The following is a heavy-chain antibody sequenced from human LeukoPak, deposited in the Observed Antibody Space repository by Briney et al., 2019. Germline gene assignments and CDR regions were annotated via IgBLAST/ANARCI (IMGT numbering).Heavy chain of an antibody. Sequence: GESLKISCKGSGYSFTTYWIGWVRQMPGKGLEWMGIIYPGDSDIRYSPSFQGQVTMSVDKSISTAYLQWTSLKASDTAMYYCARWQGCSSTSCPPDYWGQGTLVTVSS. CDR1: GYSFTTYW. CDR2: IYPGDSDI. CDR3: ARWQGCSSTSCPPDY. D-gene: IGHD2-2*01. V-gene: IGHV5-51*01. J-gene: IGHJ4*02.